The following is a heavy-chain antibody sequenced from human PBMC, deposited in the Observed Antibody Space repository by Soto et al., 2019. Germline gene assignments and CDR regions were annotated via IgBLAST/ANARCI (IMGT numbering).Heavy chain of an antibody. Sequence: PGGSLRLSCAASGFTFSSYSMNWVRQAPGKGLEWVSYISSSSSTIYYADSVKGRFTISRDNAKNSLYLQMNSLRAEDTAVYYCAREDLMYYYDSSGYLAPFFDYWGQGTLVTVSS. D-gene: IGHD3-22*01. CDR1: GFTFSSYS. J-gene: IGHJ4*02. CDR2: ISSSSSTI. V-gene: IGHV3-48*01. CDR3: AREDLMYYYDSSGYLAPFFDY.